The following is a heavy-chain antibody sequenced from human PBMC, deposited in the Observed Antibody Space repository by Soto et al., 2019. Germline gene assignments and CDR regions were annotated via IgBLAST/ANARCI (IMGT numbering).Heavy chain of an antibody. CDR3: AGMFWFRDLIFDY. CDR1: DDSITSGAYY. CDR2: IQYRGST. V-gene: IGHV4-39*01. Sequence: HLQMQESGPGLVKTSETLSLTCTVSDDSITSGAYYWGLIRQPPGKGLQWIGSIQYRGSTYSNPSLKSRVTMSLDTSKNQFSLRLTSVTAADKAVYFCAGMFWFRDLIFDYWGQGTLVTVSS. J-gene: IGHJ4*02. D-gene: IGHD2-8*02.